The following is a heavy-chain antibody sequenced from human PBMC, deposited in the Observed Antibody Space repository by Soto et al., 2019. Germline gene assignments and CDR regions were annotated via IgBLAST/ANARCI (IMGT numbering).Heavy chain of an antibody. V-gene: IGHV3-23*01. D-gene: IGHD3-16*01. CDR1: GFTFSSYA. CDR3: ARGGVMITRHVDD. CDR2: ISASGGAT. Sequence: GGSLRLSCAASGFTFSSYAMSWVRQAPGKELEWVSVISASGGATFYADYVKGRFTISRDNSKNTYIQMNSLRAEDTAVYYCARGGVMITRHVDDWGQGTPVTVSS. J-gene: IGHJ4*02.